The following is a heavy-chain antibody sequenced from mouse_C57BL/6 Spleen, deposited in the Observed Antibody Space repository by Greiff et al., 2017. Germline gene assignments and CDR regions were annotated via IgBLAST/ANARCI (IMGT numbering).Heavy chain of an antibody. Sequence: EVQVVESEGGLVQPGSSMKLSCTASGFTFSDYYMAWVRQVPEKGLEWVANINYDGSSTYYLDSLKSRFIISRDNAKNILYLQMSSLKSEDTATYYCARDGGSITTAVRGYFDVWGTGTTVTVSS. CDR3: ARDGGSITTAVRGYFDV. D-gene: IGHD1-1*01. CDR2: INYDGSST. V-gene: IGHV5-16*01. CDR1: GFTFSDYY. J-gene: IGHJ1*03.